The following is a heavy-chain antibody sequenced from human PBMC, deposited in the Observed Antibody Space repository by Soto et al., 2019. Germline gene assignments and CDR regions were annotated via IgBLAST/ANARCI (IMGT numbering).Heavy chain of an antibody. V-gene: IGHV4-31*03. CDR2: IYYSGST. CDR3: AGRGYSGYDYGASSYWFDP. Sequence: PSETLSLTCTVSGGSISSGGYYWSWIRQHPGKGLEWIGYIYYSGSTYYNPSLNSRVTISVETSKNQFSLNLSSVTAAATAVYNCAGRGYSGYDYGASSYWFDPWGQGTLVTVSS. D-gene: IGHD5-12*01. CDR1: GGSISSGGYY. J-gene: IGHJ5*02.